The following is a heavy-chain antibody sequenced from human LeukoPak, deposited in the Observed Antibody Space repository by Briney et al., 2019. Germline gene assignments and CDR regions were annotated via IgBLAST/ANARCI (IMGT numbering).Heavy chain of an antibody. CDR3: ARDRSVIAVAGTFDY. Sequence: ASVKVSCKASGYTFTGYYMHWVRQAPGQGLEWMGWINPNSGGTNYAQKFQGRVTMTRDTSISTAYMELSRLRSDDTAVYYYARDRSVIAVAGTFDYWGQGTLVTVSS. D-gene: IGHD6-19*01. CDR2: INPNSGGT. V-gene: IGHV1-2*02. J-gene: IGHJ4*02. CDR1: GYTFTGYY.